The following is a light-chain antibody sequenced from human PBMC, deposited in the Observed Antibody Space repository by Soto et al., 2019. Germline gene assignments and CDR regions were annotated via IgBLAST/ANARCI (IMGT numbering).Light chain of an antibody. CDR1: SSDIGAYDY. J-gene: IGLJ1*01. CDR2: EVS. V-gene: IGLV2-14*01. Sequence: QSALTQPASLSGSPGQSITISCTGTSSDIGAYDYVSWFQQHPGKAPKLMIYEVSNRPSGVSNRFSGSKSGNTASLTISGLQAEDEADYYCSSYTSSSTVYVFGTGTKV. CDR3: SSYTSSSTVYV.